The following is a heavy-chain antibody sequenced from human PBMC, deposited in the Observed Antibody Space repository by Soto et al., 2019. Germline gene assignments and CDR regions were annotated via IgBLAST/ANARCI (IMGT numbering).Heavy chain of an antibody. J-gene: IGHJ6*02. D-gene: IGHD1-26*01. V-gene: IGHV3-21*01. CDR2: ISSSSSYI. CDR1: GFTFSSYS. CDR3: ARGRYRGSYLVGYFRMDV. Sequence: GGSLILSCAASGFTFSSYSMNWVRQAPGKGLEWVSSISSSSSYIYYADSVKGRFTISRDNAKNSLYLQMNSLRAEDTAVYYCARGRYRGSYLVGYFRMDVWGQGTTVTV.